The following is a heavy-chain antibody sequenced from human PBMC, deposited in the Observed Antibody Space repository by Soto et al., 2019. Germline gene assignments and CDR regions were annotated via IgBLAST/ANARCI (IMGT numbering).Heavy chain of an antibody. Sequence: QVQLVESGGGVVQPGRSLRLSCAASGFTFSSYAMHWVRQAPGKGLEWVAVKSYDGSNKYYADSVKGRFTISRDNSKNTLYLQMNSLRAEDTAVYYCARDGDCSGGSCYSRGGYFDYWGQGTLVTVSS. J-gene: IGHJ4*02. CDR2: KSYDGSNK. CDR3: ARDGDCSGGSCYSRGGYFDY. D-gene: IGHD2-15*01. CDR1: GFTFSSYA. V-gene: IGHV3-30-3*01.